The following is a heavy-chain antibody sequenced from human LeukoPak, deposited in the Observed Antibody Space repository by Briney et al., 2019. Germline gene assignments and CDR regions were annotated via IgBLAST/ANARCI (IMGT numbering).Heavy chain of an antibody. J-gene: IGHJ1*01. V-gene: IGHV3-21*01. CDR3: AKDWGQVPASISGH. CDR1: GFTFSSHS. D-gene: IGHD2-2*01. Sequence: GGSLRLSCAASGFTFSSHSVNWVRQAPGKGLEWVSSISSSGNYIEYADSVKGRFTISRDNAKNSLYLQMNSLRAEDTAVYYCAKDWGQVPASISGHWGQGTLVTVSS. CDR2: ISSSGNYI.